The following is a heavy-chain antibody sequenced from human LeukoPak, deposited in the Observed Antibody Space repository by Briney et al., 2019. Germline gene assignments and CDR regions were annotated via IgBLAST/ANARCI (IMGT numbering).Heavy chain of an antibody. CDR2: IYHSGST. V-gene: IGHV4-38-2*02. J-gene: IGHJ5*02. CDR3: ARAYCSGGTCYDSRGWFDP. D-gene: IGHD2-15*01. Sequence: SETLSLTCTVSGYSISSGYYWGWIRQPPGKGLEWIGSIYHSGSTYYNPSLKSRATISADKSKNQFSLRLRSVTAADTAVYYCARAYCSGGTCYDSRGWFDPWGQGTLVTVSS. CDR1: GYSISSGYY.